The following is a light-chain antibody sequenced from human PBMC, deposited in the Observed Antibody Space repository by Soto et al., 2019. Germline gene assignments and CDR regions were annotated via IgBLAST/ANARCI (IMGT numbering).Light chain of an antibody. V-gene: IGLV2-14*03. Sequence: QSALTQPASVSGSPGQSITISCTGSSSDVGDYDFVSWYQQHPGKAPKLIIYDVSDRPSGVSNRFSGSKSGNTASLTISGLQAEDDAHYYCSAFTSTSTLVVFGGGTKLTVL. CDR2: DVS. J-gene: IGLJ2*01. CDR3: SAFTSTSTLVV. CDR1: SSDVGDYDF.